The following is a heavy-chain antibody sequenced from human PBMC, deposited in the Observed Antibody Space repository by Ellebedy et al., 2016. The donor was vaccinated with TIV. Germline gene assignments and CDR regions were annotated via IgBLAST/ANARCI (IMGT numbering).Heavy chain of an antibody. CDR3: VRGEVTLYYYGMDV. CDR2: IYYSGST. CDR1: GGSISSYY. Sequence: MPSETLSLTCTVSGGSISSYYWSWIRQPPGKGLEWIGYIYYSGSTNYNPSLKSRVTISVDTSKNQFSLKLSSVTAADTAVYYCVRGEVTLYYYGMDVWGQGTTVTVSS. V-gene: IGHV4-59*01. J-gene: IGHJ6*02.